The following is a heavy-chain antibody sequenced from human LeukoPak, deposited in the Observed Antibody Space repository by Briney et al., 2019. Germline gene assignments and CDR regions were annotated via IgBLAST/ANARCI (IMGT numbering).Heavy chain of an antibody. D-gene: IGHD6-13*01. CDR3: ATDSRDSSSYYFDY. CDR2: INPSGDST. Sequence: GASVKVSCKASGHTFTSYYMHWVRQAPGQGLEWMGIINPSGDSTSYAQKSQGRVTMTRDTSTSTVYMELRSLRSEDTAVYYCATDSRDSSSYYFDYWGQGTLVTVSS. J-gene: IGHJ4*02. CDR1: GHTFTSYY. V-gene: IGHV1-46*01.